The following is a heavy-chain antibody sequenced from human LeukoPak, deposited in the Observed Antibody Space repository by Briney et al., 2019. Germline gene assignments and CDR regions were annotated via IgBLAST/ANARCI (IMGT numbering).Heavy chain of an antibody. CDR1: GFTVSSNS. V-gene: IGHV3-53*01. CDR2: IYSDNT. Sequence: GSLRLSCTVSGFTVSSNSMSWVRQAPGKGLEWVSFIYSDNTHHSDSVKGRFTISRDNSKNTLYLQMNSLRAEDTAVYYCARRAGAYSHPYDYWGQGTLVTVSS. D-gene: IGHD4/OR15-4a*01. J-gene: IGHJ4*02. CDR3: ARRAGAYSHPYDY.